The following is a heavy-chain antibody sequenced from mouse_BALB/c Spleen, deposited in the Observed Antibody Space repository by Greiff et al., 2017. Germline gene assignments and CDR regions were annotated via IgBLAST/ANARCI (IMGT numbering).Heavy chain of an antibody. J-gene: IGHJ4*01. Sequence: EVQLQQSGAELVRSGASVKLSCTASGFNIKDYDMHWVKQTPEQGLEWIGWIDPENGDTDYAPKFQGKATMTADTSSNTAYLQLSSLTSEDTAVYYCNARELHHYAMDYWGQGTSVTVSS. CDR2: IDPENGDT. CDR3: NARELHHYAMDY. CDR1: GFNIKDYD. D-gene: IGHD2-12*01. V-gene: IGHV14-4*02.